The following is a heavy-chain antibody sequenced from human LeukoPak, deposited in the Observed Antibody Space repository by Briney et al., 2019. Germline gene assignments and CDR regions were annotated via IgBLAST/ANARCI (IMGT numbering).Heavy chain of an antibody. CDR2: ISGSGGST. D-gene: IGHD3-10*01. Sequence: PGGSLRLSCAASGFTFSSYAMSWVRQAPGKGLEWVSAISGSGGSTYYADSVKGRFTISRDNSKNTLYLQMNSLRAEDTAVYYCAKYYYGSGSYYRGAFDIWGQGTMVTVSS. CDR1: GFTFSSYA. CDR3: AKYYYGSGSYYRGAFDI. V-gene: IGHV3-23*01. J-gene: IGHJ3*02.